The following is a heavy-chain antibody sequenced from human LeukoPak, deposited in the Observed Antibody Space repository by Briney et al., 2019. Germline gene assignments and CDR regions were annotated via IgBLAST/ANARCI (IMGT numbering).Heavy chain of an antibody. V-gene: IGHV3-7*01. D-gene: IGHD2-8*01. J-gene: IGHJ3*02. CDR2: IKQGGIEK. CDR3: ARDQGYCANGVCYTGLDM. Sequence: PGGSLRLSCAASGFTFSTYWMSWVRQAPGKGLEWVAHIKQGGIEKYYVDSVKGRFTISRDNAKNSLYLQMNSLRAEDTAVYYCARDQGYCANGVCYTGLDMWGQGTMVTVSS. CDR1: GFTFSTYW.